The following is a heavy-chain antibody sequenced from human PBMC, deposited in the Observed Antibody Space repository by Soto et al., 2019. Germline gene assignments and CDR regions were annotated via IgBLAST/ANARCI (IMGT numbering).Heavy chain of an antibody. V-gene: IGHV1-18*01. CDR3: ARAVRLDTAMEP. CDR1: GYTFTSYD. J-gene: IGHJ5*02. D-gene: IGHD5-18*01. Sequence: GASVKVSCKASGYTFTSYDISWVRQAPGQGLEWMGWTSAYSGNTNYAQKLQGRVTMTTDTSTSTAYMELRSLRSDDTAVYYCARAVRLDTAMEPWGQGTRVTVS. CDR2: TSAYSGNT.